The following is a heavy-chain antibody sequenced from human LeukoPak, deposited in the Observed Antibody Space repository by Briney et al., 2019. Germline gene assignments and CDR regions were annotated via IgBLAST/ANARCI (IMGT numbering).Heavy chain of an antibody. CDR3: ASRGVVPAAFDY. CDR1: GGSISSSNW. V-gene: IGHV4-4*02. J-gene: IGHJ4*02. Sequence: SETLSLTCAVSGGSISSSNWWSWVRQPPGKGLEWIGEIYHSGSTNYNPSLKSRVTISVDKSKNQFSLKLSSVTAADTAVYYCASRGVVPAAFDYWGQGTLVTVSS. D-gene: IGHD2-2*01. CDR2: IYHSGST.